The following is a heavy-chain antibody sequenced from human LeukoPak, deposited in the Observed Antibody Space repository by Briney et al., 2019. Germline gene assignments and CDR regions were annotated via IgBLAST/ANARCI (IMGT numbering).Heavy chain of an antibody. Sequence: GGSLRLSCAASGFTFTRDWMSWVRQAPGMGLEWVAMIKQDGSEKHYVDSVKGRFTISSDNTKNSLYLQMNSLRAEDTALYYCATLDTAMVTNFGYWGQGTLVTVSS. V-gene: IGHV3-7*01. CDR1: GFTFTRDW. D-gene: IGHD5-18*01. J-gene: IGHJ4*02. CDR3: ATLDTAMVTNFGY. CDR2: IKQDGSEK.